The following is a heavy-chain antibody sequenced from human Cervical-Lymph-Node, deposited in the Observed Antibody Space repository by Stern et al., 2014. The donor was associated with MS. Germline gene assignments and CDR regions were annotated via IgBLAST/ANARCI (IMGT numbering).Heavy chain of an antibody. CDR2: IFPGGSDI. CDR1: GYTFTSYW. Sequence: QLVQSGPEVKRPGESLKISCQASGYTFTSYWIGWVRQMPGKGLEWIPIIFPGGSDIRYSPSFQGQATISADKSSSTAYLQWNNLKASDTAIYYCARQRYFDYWGQGTLVTVSS. J-gene: IGHJ4*02. V-gene: IGHV5-51*01. CDR3: ARQRYFDY.